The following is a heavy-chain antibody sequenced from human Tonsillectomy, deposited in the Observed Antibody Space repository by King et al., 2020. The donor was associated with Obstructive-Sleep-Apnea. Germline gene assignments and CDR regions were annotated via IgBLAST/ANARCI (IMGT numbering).Heavy chain of an antibody. Sequence: VQLQESGPGLGERSETLSLTCTVSGVSSSTYYWSWVRQPSGKGLEWSGHIYYSGSTNYHPSLKSRVTISVDTSKNQFSLKLSSVTAADAAVYYCTGLAGYDYPFDYWGQGTLVTVSS. J-gene: IGHJ4*02. D-gene: IGHD3-22*01. V-gene: IGHV4-59*08. CDR2: IYYSGST. CDR1: GVSSSTYY. CDR3: TGLAGYDYPFDY.